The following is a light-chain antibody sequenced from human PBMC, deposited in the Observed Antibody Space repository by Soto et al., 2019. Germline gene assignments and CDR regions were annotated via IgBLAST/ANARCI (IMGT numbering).Light chain of an antibody. CDR3: ISYTSRSTWV. Sequence: QSALTQPASVSGSPGQSITISCTGTSSDVGGYNYVSWFQQHPGKAPKLMIYEVSNRPSGVSNRFSGSKSGNTASLTISGLQAEDEADYYCISYTSRSTWVFGGGTKVTVL. CDR1: SSDVGGYNY. V-gene: IGLV2-14*01. J-gene: IGLJ3*02. CDR2: EVS.